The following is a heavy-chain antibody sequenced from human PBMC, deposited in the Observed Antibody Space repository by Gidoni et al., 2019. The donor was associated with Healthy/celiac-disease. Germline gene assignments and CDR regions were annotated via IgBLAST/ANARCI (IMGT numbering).Heavy chain of an antibody. D-gene: IGHD1-1*01. CDR1: GGSFSGYY. Sequence: QVQLQQWGAGLLKPSETLSLTCAVYGGSFSGYYWSWIRQPPGKGLEWIGEINHSGSTNYNPSLKSRVTISVDTSKNQFSLKLSSVTAADTAVYYCARREGTVSSNWFDPWGQGTLVTVSS. CDR3: ARREGTVSSNWFDP. CDR2: INHSGST. V-gene: IGHV4-34*01. J-gene: IGHJ5*02.